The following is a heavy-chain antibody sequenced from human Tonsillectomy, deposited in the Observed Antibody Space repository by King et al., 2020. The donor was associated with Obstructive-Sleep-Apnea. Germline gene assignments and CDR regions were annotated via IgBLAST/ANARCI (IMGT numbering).Heavy chain of an antibody. CDR2: ISYDGSNK. J-gene: IGHJ4*02. CDR3: VRPSAACDFDC. CDR1: GFTFSSYP. V-gene: IGHV3-30-3*01. D-gene: IGHD6-13*01. Sequence: VQLVESGGGVVQPGRSLRLSCAASGFTFSSYPMHWVRQAPGKGLDWVAFISYDGSNKYYADSVKGRFTISRDNSKNTLFLQMNSLRAEDTAVYYCVRPSAACDFDCWGQGTLVTVSS.